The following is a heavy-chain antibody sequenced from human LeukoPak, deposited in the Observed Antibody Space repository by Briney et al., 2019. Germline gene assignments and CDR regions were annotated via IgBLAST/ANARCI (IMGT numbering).Heavy chain of an antibody. V-gene: IGHV1-2*02. CDR3: ARSRYSGSYYGDN. CDR1: GYSFTGYH. Sequence: GASVTVSCKASGYSFTGYHIHWVRQGPGQGLEWMGCINTNNGDSIYAKKFKGRVTMTRDTSITAAYMELSSLRSEDTAVYYCARSRYSGSYYGDNWGQGTLVTVSS. CDR2: INTNNGDS. D-gene: IGHD1-26*01. J-gene: IGHJ4*02.